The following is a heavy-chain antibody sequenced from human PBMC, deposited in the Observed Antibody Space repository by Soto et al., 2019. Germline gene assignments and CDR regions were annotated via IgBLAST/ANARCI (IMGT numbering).Heavy chain of an antibody. CDR2: IYYSGST. Sequence: SETLSLTCTVSGASINSHHWSWIRQPPGKGLEWIGYIYYSGSTNYNPSLKSRVTISVDTSKNQFALKLSSVTDADTAVYYCARADESSSWHFDYWGQETLLTVSS. CDR3: ARADESSSWHFDY. V-gene: IGHV4-59*11. CDR1: GASINSHH. D-gene: IGHD6-13*01. J-gene: IGHJ4*02.